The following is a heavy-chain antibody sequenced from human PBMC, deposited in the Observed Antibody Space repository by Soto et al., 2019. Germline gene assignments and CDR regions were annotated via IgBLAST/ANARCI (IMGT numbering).Heavy chain of an antibody. J-gene: IGHJ4*02. V-gene: IGHV3-53*01. D-gene: IGHD3-22*01. CDR2: IYSGGST. CDR3: AREGYDINGYIDY. Sequence: GGSLRLSCAASGFTVISNYMNWVRQAPGKGLEWVSVIYSGGSTYYADSVKGRFTISRDNSKNTLYLQMNSLRAEDTDVYYCAREGYDINGYIDYWGQGTLVTVSS. CDR1: GFTVISNY.